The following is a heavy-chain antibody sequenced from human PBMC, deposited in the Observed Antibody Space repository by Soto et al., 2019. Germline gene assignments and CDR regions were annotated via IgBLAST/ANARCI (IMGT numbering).Heavy chain of an antibody. CDR3: ARTPSNYYGLNWFDP. CDR2: ISAYNGNT. Sequence: QVQLVQSGAEVKKPGASVKVSCKASGYTFTSYGISWVRQAPGQGLEWMGWISAYNGNTNYAQKLQGRVTMTTDTSTSTAYMDLRSLRTDDTAVYYCARTPSNYYGLNWFDPLGQGTLVTVSS. D-gene: IGHD3-10*01. V-gene: IGHV1-18*01. J-gene: IGHJ5*02. CDR1: GYTFTSYG.